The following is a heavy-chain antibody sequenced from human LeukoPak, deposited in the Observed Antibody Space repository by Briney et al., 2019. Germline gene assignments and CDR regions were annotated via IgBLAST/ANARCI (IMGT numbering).Heavy chain of an antibody. CDR2: IYYSGST. CDR1: GGSIISSAYY. CDR3: VRTEVSSGSEDY. D-gene: IGHD6-19*01. V-gene: IGHV4-30-4*08. Sequence: PSEPLSLTCTVSGGSIISSAYYWSWIRQPPGKGLEWIGYIYYSGSTYYNPSLKSRVTISLDTSKNQVSLKLSSVTAADTAVYYCVRTEVSSGSEDYWGQGTLVTVSS. J-gene: IGHJ4*02.